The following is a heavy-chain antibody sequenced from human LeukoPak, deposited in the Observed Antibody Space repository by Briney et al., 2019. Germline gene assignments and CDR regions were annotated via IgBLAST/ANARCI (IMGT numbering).Heavy chain of an antibody. V-gene: IGHV1-69*05. J-gene: IGHJ5*02. CDR2: IIPIFGTA. Sequence: SVKVSCKASGGTFSSYAISWVRQAPGQGLEWMGEIIPIFGTANYAQKFQGRVTITTDESTSTAYMELSSLRSEDTAVYYCASVGKVGATYNWFDPWGQGTLVTVSS. CDR3: ASVGKVGATYNWFDP. CDR1: GGTFSSYA. D-gene: IGHD1-26*01.